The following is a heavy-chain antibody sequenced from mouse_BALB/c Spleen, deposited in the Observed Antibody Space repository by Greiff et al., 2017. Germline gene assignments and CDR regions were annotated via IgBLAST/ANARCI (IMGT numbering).Heavy chain of an antibody. V-gene: IGHV1-7*01. D-gene: IGHD2-4*01. CDR1: GYTYTSYW. CDR3: ARSGDYPWFAY. Sequence: QVQLQQSGAELAKPGASVKMSCKASGYTYTSYWMHWVKQRPGQGLEWIGYINPSTGYTEYNQKFKDKATLTADKSSSTAYMQLSSLTSEDSAVYYCARSGDYPWFAYWGQGTLVTVSA. J-gene: IGHJ3*01. CDR2: INPSTGYT.